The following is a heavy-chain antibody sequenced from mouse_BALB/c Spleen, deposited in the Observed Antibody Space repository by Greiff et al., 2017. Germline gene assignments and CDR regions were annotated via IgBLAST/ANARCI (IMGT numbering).Heavy chain of an antibody. D-gene: IGHD2-4*01. CDR3: TRGIYYDDWYFDV. CDR2: IYPGNSDT. CDR1: GYTFTSYW. Sequence: EVQLQQSGTVLARPGASVKMSCKASGYTFTSYWMHWVKQRPGQGLEWIGAIYPGNSDTSYNQKFKGKAKLTAVTSTSTAYMELSSLTNEDSAVYYCTRGIYYDDWYFDVWGAGTTGTVSS. J-gene: IGHJ1*01. V-gene: IGHV1-5*01.